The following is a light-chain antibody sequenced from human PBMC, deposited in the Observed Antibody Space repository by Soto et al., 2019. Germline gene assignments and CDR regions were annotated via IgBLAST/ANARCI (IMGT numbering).Light chain of an antibody. CDR2: KNN. Sequence: QSVLTQLPSASGTPGQRVTISCSGSSSNIGRRYVLWYQQLPGTAPKLLIYKNNQRPSGVPDRFSGSESGTSASLAISGLRSEDEADYYCAAWDDSLSGYVVGTGTKLTVL. J-gene: IGLJ1*01. CDR1: SSNIGRRY. CDR3: AAWDDSLSGYV. V-gene: IGLV1-47*01.